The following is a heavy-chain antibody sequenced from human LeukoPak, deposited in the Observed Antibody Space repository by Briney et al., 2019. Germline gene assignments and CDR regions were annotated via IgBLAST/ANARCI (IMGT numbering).Heavy chain of an antibody. V-gene: IGHV3-30-3*01. CDR3: AKADGPSQDAFDI. CDR1: GFTFSSYA. CDR2: ISYDGSNK. Sequence: PGGSLRLSCAASGFTFSSYAMHWVRQAPGKGLEWVAVISYDGSNKYYADSVKGRFTISRDNSKNTLYLQMNSLRAEDTAVYYCAKADGPSQDAFDIWGQGTMVTVSS. D-gene: IGHD5-24*01. J-gene: IGHJ3*02.